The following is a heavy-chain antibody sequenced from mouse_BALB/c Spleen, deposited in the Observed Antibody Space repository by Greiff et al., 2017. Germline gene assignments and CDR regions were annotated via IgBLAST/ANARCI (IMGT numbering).Heavy chain of an antibody. CDR2: INPGSGGT. J-gene: IGHJ4*01. CDR3: ARSEYGSAMDY. CDR1: GYAFTNYL. V-gene: IGHV1-54*03. Sequence: QVQLQQSVAELVRPGTSVKVSCKASGYAFTNYLIEWVKQRPGQGLEWIGVINPGSGGTNYNEKFKGKATLTADKSSSTAYMQLSSLTSDDSAVYFCARSEYGSAMDYWGQGTSVTVSS. D-gene: IGHD1-1*02.